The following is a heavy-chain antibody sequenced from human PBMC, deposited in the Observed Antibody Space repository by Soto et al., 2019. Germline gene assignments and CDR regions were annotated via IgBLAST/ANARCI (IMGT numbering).Heavy chain of an antibody. D-gene: IGHD4-4*01. V-gene: IGHV3-23*01. CDR3: AKPNREGYSTDFFHH. Sequence: PGGSLRLSCAASEFTFSTYAMSWVRQAPGKGLEWVSGISGSGGGTYYADSVKGRFTISRDNSKNTVYLQMNSLRGEDTAVYYCAKPNREGYSTDFFHHWGQGNLVTVSS. CDR2: ISGSGGGT. J-gene: IGHJ4*02. CDR1: EFTFSTYA.